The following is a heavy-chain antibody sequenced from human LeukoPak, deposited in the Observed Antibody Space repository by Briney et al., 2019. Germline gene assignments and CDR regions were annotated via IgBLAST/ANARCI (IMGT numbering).Heavy chain of an antibody. CDR1: GGSISRSSYY. CDR2: SYYSGAT. V-gene: IGHV4-39*01. D-gene: IGHD3-16*01. CDR3: ARYWGPNPSNWFDP. Sequence: PSETLALTCTFSGGSISRSSYYWCCIRQPPAKGLAWIGGSYYSGATYCNPSLNSGVTISLATSKNQFSPQAGSVTAADTAVYYCARYWGPNPSNWFDPWGQGTLVSVSS. J-gene: IGHJ5*02.